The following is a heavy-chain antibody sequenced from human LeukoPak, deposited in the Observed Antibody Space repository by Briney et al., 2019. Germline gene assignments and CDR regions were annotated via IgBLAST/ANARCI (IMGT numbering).Heavy chain of an antibody. D-gene: IGHD4-17*01. CDR3: ARDRLVTWDYGDYEGFDY. Sequence: ASVKVSCKASGYTFISDDINWVRQATGQGLEWMGWMNPNSGNTGYAQKFQGRVIMTRNTSISTAYMELNSLRSEDTAVYYCARDRLVTWDYGDYEGFDYWGRGTLVTVSS. CDR2: MNPNSGNT. V-gene: IGHV1-8*01. J-gene: IGHJ4*02. CDR1: GYTFISDD.